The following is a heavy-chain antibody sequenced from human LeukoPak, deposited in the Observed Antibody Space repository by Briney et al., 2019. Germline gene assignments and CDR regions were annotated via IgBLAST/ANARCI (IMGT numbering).Heavy chain of an antibody. J-gene: IGHJ2*01. CDR2: INHSGST. CDR3: ARGRSKLRYWHFDL. Sequence: SETLSLTCAVYGGSFSGYYWSWIRQPPGKGLEWIGEINHSGSTNYNPSLKSRVTISVDTSKNQFSLKLSSVTAADTAVYYCARGRSKLRYWHFDLWGRGTLVTVSS. CDR1: GGSFSGYY. D-gene: IGHD1-1*01. V-gene: IGHV4-34*01.